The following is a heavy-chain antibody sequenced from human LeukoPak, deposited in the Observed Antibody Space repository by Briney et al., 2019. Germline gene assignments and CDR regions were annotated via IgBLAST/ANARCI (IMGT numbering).Heavy chain of an antibody. CDR3: ARGGGYYDSSGYYAAFSFDY. D-gene: IGHD3-22*01. CDR1: GFTVSSNY. J-gene: IGHJ4*02. CDR2: IYSGGST. V-gene: IGHV3-66*01. Sequence: HAGGSLRLSCAASGFTVSSNYMSWVRQAPGKGLEWVSVIYSGGSTYYADSVKGRFTISRDNSKNTLYLQMNSLRAEDTAVYYCARGGGYYDSSGYYAAFSFDYWGQGTLVTVSS.